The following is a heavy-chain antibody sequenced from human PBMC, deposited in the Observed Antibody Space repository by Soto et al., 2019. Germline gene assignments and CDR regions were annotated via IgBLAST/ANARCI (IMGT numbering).Heavy chain of an antibody. D-gene: IGHD3-3*01. V-gene: IGHV3-49*03. J-gene: IGHJ4*02. CDR1: GFTFGDYA. Sequence: GGSLRLSCTASGFTFGDYAMSWFRQAPGKGLEWVGFIRSKAYGGTTEYAASVKGRFTISRDDSKSMAYLQMNSLKTEDTAVYYCTRDPAHYDFWSGYYRDYFDYWGQGTLVTVSS. CDR3: TRDPAHYDFWSGYYRDYFDY. CDR2: IRSKAYGGTT.